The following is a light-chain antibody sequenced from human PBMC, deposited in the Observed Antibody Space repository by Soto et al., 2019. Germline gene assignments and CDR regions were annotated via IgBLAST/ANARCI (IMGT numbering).Light chain of an antibody. CDR1: QSVGLD. Sequence: IVMTHSPGTLSVSPGGIAALSFRASQSVGLDLAWYQQKPGQAPRLLIYGASTWATGIPASFSGSGSGAEFTLTISSLQSEDFAVYYCQQYNDWPFTFGGGTKVDIK. CDR3: QQYNDWPFT. J-gene: IGKJ4*01. CDR2: GAS. V-gene: IGKV3-15*01.